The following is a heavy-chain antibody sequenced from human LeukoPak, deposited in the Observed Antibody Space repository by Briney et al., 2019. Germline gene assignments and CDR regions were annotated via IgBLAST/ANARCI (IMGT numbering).Heavy chain of an antibody. Sequence: GGPLRLSCAASGHPFNNYEMNWVRQATGKGREGVSYIRSSGRTIYYADSVKGRHTLSRDNAKSSLYLQMNSLRAEVTTVYYGARAYYCSGSYKANVDPWGQGTLVTVSS. V-gene: IGHV3-48*03. CDR1: GHPFNNYE. CDR2: IRSSGRTI. CDR3: ARAYYCSGSYKANVDP. J-gene: IGHJ5*02. D-gene: IGHD3-10*01.